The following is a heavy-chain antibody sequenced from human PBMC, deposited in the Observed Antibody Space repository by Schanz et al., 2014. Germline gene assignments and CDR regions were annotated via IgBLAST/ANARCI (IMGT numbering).Heavy chain of an antibody. Sequence: AQVVESGGGVVQPGRSLRLSCAASGFGFDDYAMNWVRQAPGRGLEWVSGITRQGTTYYADFVKGRFSISRDLSSNTLYLQMNSLRADDSAIYYCAKDHPSSGWPAFDVWGQGTQVTVSS. V-gene: IGHV3-23*04. CDR3: AKDHPSSGWPAFDV. D-gene: IGHD6-19*01. CDR1: GFGFDDYA. J-gene: IGHJ4*02. CDR2: ITRQGTT.